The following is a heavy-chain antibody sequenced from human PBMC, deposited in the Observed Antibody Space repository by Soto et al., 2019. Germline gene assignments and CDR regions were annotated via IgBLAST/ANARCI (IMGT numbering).Heavy chain of an antibody. CDR1: GFTLSNAW. J-gene: IGHJ6*02. CDR2: IKSKTDGGTT. D-gene: IGHD6-13*01. V-gene: IGHV3-15*01. CDR3: TTVLSSSSWYPSFYYYGMDV. Sequence: GGPLRLSCAASGFTLSNAWMSWVRQAPGKGLEWVDRIKSKTDGGTTDYAAPVKGRFTISRDDSKNTLYLQMNSLKTEDTAVYYCTTVLSSSSWYPSFYYYGMDVWGQGTTVTVSS.